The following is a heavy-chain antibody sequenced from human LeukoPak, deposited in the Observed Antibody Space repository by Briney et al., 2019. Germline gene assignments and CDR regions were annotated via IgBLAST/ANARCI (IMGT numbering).Heavy chain of an antibody. D-gene: IGHD3-10*01. V-gene: IGHV3-23*01. Sequence: GGSLRLSCAASGFTFSSYAMSWVRQAPGKGLEWVSAISGSGGSTYYADSVKGRFTISRDNSKNTLYLQMNSLRAEDTAVYHCAKVVLLWFGESPPVYYDYWGQGTLVTVSS. CDR3: AKVVLLWFGESPPVYYDY. CDR2: ISGSGGST. J-gene: IGHJ4*02. CDR1: GFTFSSYA.